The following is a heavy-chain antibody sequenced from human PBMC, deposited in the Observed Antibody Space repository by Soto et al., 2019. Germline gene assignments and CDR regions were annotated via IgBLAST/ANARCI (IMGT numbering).Heavy chain of an antibody. J-gene: IGHJ6*02. D-gene: IGHD3-3*01. V-gene: IGHV3-23*01. CDR3: SKDGVYDFWSGYYEDYYYGMDV. CDR2: ISGSGGST. CDR1: GFTFSSYA. Sequence: PGGSLRLSCAASGFTFSSYAMSWVRQAPGKGLEWVSAISGSGGSTYYADSVKGRFTISRDNSKNTLYLQMKSLRAEDMAVYYCSKDGVYDFWSGYYEDYYYGMDVWGQGTTVTVSS.